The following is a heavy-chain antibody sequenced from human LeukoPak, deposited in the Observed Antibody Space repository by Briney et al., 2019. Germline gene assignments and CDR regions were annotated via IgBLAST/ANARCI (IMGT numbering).Heavy chain of an antibody. D-gene: IGHD6-6*01. Sequence: GGSLRLSCAVSGFTVSYNYMSWVRQAPGKGLEWVSVLYTGGTTYYADSVKGRFTISRDNSKNTLYLQMNSLRAEDTAVYYCAKDKGGQYSSSSVHNWFDPWGQGTLATVSS. CDR2: LYTGGTT. J-gene: IGHJ5*02. CDR3: AKDKGGQYSSSSVHNWFDP. V-gene: IGHV3-53*01. CDR1: GFTVSYNY.